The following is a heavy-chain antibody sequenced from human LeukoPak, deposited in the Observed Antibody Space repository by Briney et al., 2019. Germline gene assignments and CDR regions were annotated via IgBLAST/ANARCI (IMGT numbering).Heavy chain of an antibody. CDR3: AKDQRLYYNGWPTYFDD. Sequence: GGSLRLSCAASGLTFSNYGMHWVRQAPGKWLEWVSFIRYDGVDTYYADSVKGRFTISRDNSKNTLSLEMNSLRVEDTGVYYCAKDQRLYYNGWPTYFDDWGQGTLVIVSS. CDR2: IRYDGVDT. J-gene: IGHJ4*02. CDR1: GLTFSNYG. V-gene: IGHV3-30*02. D-gene: IGHD3-10*01.